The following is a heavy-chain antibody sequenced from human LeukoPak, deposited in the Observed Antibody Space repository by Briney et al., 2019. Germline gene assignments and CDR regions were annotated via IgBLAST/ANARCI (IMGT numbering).Heavy chain of an antibody. V-gene: IGHV3-15*01. J-gene: IGHJ6*03. CDR1: GFTFSNAW. CDR3: FAGHGMTTVTTSQPTPGRLYYYYMDV. CDR2: IKSKTDGGTT. D-gene: IGHD4-11*01. Sequence: NPGRSLRLSCAASGFTFSNAWMSWVRQAPGKGLEWVGRIKSKTDGGTTDYAAPVKGRFTISRDDSKNTLYLQMNSLKTEDTAVYYCFAGHGMTTVTTSQPTPGRLYYYYMDVWGKGTTVTVSS.